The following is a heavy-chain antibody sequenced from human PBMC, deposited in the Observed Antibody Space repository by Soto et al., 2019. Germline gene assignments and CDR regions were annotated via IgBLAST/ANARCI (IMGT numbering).Heavy chain of an antibody. CDR3: ARSRVKDYGDYVWYFDY. Sequence: QVQLVQSGAEVKKPGSSVRVSCKASGGTFSSYAISWVRQAPGQGLEWMGGIIPIFGTANYAQKFQGRVTITADESTSTAYMELSSLRSEDPAVYYCARSRVKDYGDYVWYFDYWGQGTLVTVSS. CDR1: GGTFSSYA. V-gene: IGHV1-69*01. J-gene: IGHJ4*02. D-gene: IGHD4-17*01. CDR2: IIPIFGTA.